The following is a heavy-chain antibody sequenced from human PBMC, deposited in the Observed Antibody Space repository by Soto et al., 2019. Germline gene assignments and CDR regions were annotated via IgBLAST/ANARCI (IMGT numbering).Heavy chain of an antibody. V-gene: IGHV4-31*03. CDR3: ARGRDCSSTSCSLALRLGYYFDY. D-gene: IGHD2-2*01. Sequence: QVQLQESGPGLVKPSQTLSLTCTVSGGSISSGGYYWSWIRQHPGKGLEWIGYIYYSGSTYYNPSLKSRVTISVDTSKNQFSLKLSSVTAADTPVYYCARGRDCSSTSCSLALRLGYYFDYWGQGTLVTVSS. CDR1: GGSISSGGYY. J-gene: IGHJ4*02. CDR2: IYYSGST.